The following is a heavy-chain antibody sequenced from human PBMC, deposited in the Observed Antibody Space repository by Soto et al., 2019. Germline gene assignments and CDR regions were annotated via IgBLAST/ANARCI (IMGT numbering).Heavy chain of an antibody. V-gene: IGHV4-39*01. D-gene: IGHD3-10*01. Sequence: ETLSLTCSVSGGSITSSSYYWGWIRQPPGKGLEWIGSIYYSGSSYYNPSLKSRVTLPVDTSENQFSLRLSSVTAADTAVYYCATITRAYYMDVWGKGTTVTVSS. CDR3: ATITRAYYMDV. J-gene: IGHJ6*03. CDR1: GGSITSSSYY. CDR2: IYYSGSS.